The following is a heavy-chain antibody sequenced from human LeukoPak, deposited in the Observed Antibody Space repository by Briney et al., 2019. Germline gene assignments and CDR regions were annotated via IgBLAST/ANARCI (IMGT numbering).Heavy chain of an antibody. CDR3: ARDRRWFDP. V-gene: IGHV3-23*01. Sequence: GGSLRLPCAASGFTFSNYAMSWVRQAPGKGLEWVSAISGSASSTYHADSVKGRFTISRDNAKNSLYLQMNSLRAEDTAVYYCARDRRWFDPWGQGTLVTVSS. CDR1: GFTFSNYA. CDR2: ISGSASST. J-gene: IGHJ5*02.